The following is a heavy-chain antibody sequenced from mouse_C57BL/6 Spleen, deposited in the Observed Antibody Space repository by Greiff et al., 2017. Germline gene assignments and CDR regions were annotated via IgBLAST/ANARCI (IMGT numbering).Heavy chain of an antibody. D-gene: IGHD1-1*01. CDR1: GYTFTDHT. CDR2: IYPRDGST. V-gene: IGHV1-78*01. Sequence: QVQLQQSDAELVKPGASVKISCKVSGYTFTDHTIHWMKQRPEQGLEWIGYIYPRDGSTKYNEKFKGKATLTADKSSSTAYMQLNSLTSEDSAVYFCARGPYYYGSSYGAWFAYWGQGTLVTVSA. J-gene: IGHJ3*01. CDR3: ARGPYYYGSSYGAWFAY.